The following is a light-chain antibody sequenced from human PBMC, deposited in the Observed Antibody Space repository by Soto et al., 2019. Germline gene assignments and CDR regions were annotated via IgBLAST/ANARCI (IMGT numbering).Light chain of an antibody. Sequence: QSALTQPASVSGSPGQSITISCTGTSSDVGGYNYVSWYQQHPGKAPKLMIFDVSNRPSGVSNRFSGSKSDNTASLTISGLQAEDEADYYCNSYTSSSPLYVFGTGNKLTVL. CDR1: SSDVGGYNY. J-gene: IGLJ1*01. CDR2: DVS. CDR3: NSYTSSSPLYV. V-gene: IGLV2-14*01.